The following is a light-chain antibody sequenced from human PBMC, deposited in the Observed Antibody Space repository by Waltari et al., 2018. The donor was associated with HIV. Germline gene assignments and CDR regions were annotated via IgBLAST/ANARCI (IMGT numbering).Light chain of an antibody. CDR1: NSNIGNTY. Sequence: QSVLTQPPSMSMALGQKVTISCSGINSNIGNTYVSWYLQVPGTAPKLLIYDKNKRPSEIPARFSGAKTVTSATLGITGLQTVDEADYYCGAWDSSLSAWVFGGGTTLTVL. CDR3: GAWDSSLSAWV. CDR2: DKN. V-gene: IGLV1-51*01. J-gene: IGLJ3*02.